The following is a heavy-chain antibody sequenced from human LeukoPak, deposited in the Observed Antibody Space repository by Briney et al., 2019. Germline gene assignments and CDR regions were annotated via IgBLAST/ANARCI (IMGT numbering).Heavy chain of an antibody. J-gene: IGHJ4*02. CDR1: GYTFTGYY. CDR2: INPNSGGT. D-gene: IGHD6-19*01. Sequence: APVKVSCKASGYTFTGYYMHWVRQAPGQGLEWMGRINPNSGGTNYAQKFQGRVAMTRDTSISTAYMELSRLRSDDTAVYYCARDLSGGSGLFDYWGQGTLVTVSS. CDR3: ARDLSGGSGLFDY. V-gene: IGHV1-2*06.